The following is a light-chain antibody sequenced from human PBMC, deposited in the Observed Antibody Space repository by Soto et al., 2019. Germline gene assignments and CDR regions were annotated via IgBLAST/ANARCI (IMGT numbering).Light chain of an antibody. J-gene: IGKJ2*01. CDR2: KAS. V-gene: IGKV1-5*03. CDR3: QQYNSYLYT. Sequence: DIQMTQSPSTLSASVGDRVTITCWASQSISSWLAWYQQKPGKAPKLLIYKASNLESGVPSRFSGSGSGTEFSLTISSLQPDDFATYYCQQYNSYLYTFGQGTKLEIK. CDR1: QSISSW.